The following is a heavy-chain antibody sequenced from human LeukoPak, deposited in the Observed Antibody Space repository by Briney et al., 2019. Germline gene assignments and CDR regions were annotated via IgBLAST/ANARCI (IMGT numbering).Heavy chain of an antibody. Sequence: GGSLRLSCAASGFTFNSYGMHWVRQAPGKGLEWVAVIWYDGSNKYYADSVKGRFTISRDNSKNTLYLQMNSLRAEDTALYYCARDNRASAMAHPLGYGMDVWGQGTTVTVSS. CDR2: IWYDGSNK. CDR1: GFTFNSYG. CDR3: ARDNRASAMAHPLGYGMDV. D-gene: IGHD5-18*01. J-gene: IGHJ6*02. V-gene: IGHV3-33*01.